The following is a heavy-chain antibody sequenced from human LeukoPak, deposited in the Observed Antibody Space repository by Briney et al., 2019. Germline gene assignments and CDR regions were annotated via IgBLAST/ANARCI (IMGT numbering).Heavy chain of an antibody. CDR3: ARVNYDSSGYYSGLSDY. J-gene: IGHJ4*02. V-gene: IGHV1-8*02. CDR1: GYTFTGYY. CDR2: MNPNSGNT. Sequence: LWASVKVSCKASGYTFTGYYMHWVRQAPGQGLEWMGWMNPNSGNTGYAQKFQGRVTMTRNTSISTAYMELSSLRSEDTAVYYCARVNYDSSGYYSGLSDYWGQGTLVTVSS. D-gene: IGHD3-22*01.